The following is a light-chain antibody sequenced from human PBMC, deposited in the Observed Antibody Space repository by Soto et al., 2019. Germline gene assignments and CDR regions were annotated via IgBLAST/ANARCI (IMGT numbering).Light chain of an antibody. CDR2: AAS. V-gene: IGKV1-12*01. J-gene: IGKJ3*01. CDR3: QQANSYPFT. CDR1: QGIRSW. Sequence: DIRMTQSPSYVSASIGDRVTITCRASQGIRSWLAWYQQKPGKAPKLRIYAASSLQSGVPSRFSGSGSGTDFTLTISSLQPEDFATYFCQQANSYPFTFGPGTKVDVK.